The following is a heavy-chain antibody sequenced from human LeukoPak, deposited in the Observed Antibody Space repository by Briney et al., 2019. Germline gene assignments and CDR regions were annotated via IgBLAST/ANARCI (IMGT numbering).Heavy chain of an antibody. V-gene: IGHV4-4*07. CDR2: IYTSGST. D-gene: IGHD6-19*01. J-gene: IGHJ4*02. Sequence: SETLSLTCTVSGGSISSYYWSWIRQPAGKGLEWIGRIYTSGSTNYNPSLKSRVTMSVDTSKNQFSLKLSSVTAADTAVYYCATLAVAGRAVDYWGQGTLVTVSS. CDR1: GGSISSYY. CDR3: ATLAVAGRAVDY.